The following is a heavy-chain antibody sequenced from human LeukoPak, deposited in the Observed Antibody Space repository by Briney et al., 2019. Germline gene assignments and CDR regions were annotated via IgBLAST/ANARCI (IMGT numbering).Heavy chain of an antibody. V-gene: IGHV4-34*01. CDR3: ARGSLVRWGFFDP. CDR2: INHSGST. CDR1: GGSFSGYY. J-gene: IGHJ5*02. Sequence: SETLSLTCAVYGGSFSGYYWSWIRQPPGKGLEWIGEINHSGSTNYNPSPKSRVTISVDTSKNQFSLKLSSVTAADTAVYYCARGSLVRWGFFDPWGQGTLVTVSS. D-gene: IGHD3-16*01.